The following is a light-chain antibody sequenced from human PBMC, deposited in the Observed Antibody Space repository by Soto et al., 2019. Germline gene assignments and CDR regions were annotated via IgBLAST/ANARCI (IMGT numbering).Light chain of an antibody. V-gene: IGKV1-39*01. CDR1: QIISNY. CDR3: QQSYTTPRT. J-gene: IGKJ2*01. Sequence: DIQMTQSPSSLSASVGDRVTITCRASQIISNYLNWFHQKPGKAPNLLIYAASSLQSGVPSRFSGSGSGTDFTLTISSLQPEDFATHYCQQSYTTPRTFGQGTKLEIK. CDR2: AAS.